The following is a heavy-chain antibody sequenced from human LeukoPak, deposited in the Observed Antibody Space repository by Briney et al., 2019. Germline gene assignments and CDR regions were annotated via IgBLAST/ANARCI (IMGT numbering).Heavy chain of an antibody. J-gene: IGHJ4*02. CDR2: INPNSGGT. CDR1: RYTFTGYY. D-gene: IGHD6-6*01. Sequence: ASVKVSCKASRYTFTGYYMRSVRQAPGQGLEWMGRINPNSGGTNYAQKFQGRVTITSDTSISTAYMELSRLRSDDTAVYYCARLYSSSDPFDYWGQGTLVTVSS. V-gene: IGHV1-2*06. CDR3: ARLYSSSDPFDY.